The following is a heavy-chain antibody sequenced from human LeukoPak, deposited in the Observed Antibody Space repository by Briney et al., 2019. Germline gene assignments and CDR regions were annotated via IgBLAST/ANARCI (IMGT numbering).Heavy chain of an antibody. CDR2: IYTSGST. V-gene: IGHV4-4*07. Sequence: WETLSLTCTVSVGSISSYYWSWIRQPAGKGLEWIGRIYTSGSTNYNPSLKSRVTMSVDTSKNQFSPKLSSVTAADTAVYYCARGLWDASDICGQGTMVTVSS. J-gene: IGHJ3*02. CDR3: ARGLWDASDI. CDR1: VGSISSYY.